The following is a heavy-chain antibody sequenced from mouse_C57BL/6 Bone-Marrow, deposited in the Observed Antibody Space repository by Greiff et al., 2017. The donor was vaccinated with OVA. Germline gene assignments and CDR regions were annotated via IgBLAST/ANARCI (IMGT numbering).Heavy chain of an antibody. J-gene: IGHJ4*01. Sequence: VQLQESGAELVRPGTSVKMSCKASGYTFTNYWIGWAKQRPGHGLEWIGDIYTGGGYTNYNEKFKGKATLTADKSSSTAYMQFSSLTSEDSAIYYCARSDYGSSYAMDYWGQGTSVTVSS. CDR2: IYTGGGYT. V-gene: IGHV1-63*01. CDR3: ARSDYGSSYAMDY. CDR1: GYTFTNYW. D-gene: IGHD1-1*01.